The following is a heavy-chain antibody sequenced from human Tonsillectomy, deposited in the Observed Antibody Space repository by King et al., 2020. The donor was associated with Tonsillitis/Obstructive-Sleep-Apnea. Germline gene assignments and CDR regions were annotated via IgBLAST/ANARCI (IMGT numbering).Heavy chain of an antibody. CDR2: ISSSGGST. CDR1: GFTFNTYA. CDR3: AKNYYDSSGPRYFYYYMDV. J-gene: IGHJ6*03. Sequence: VQLVESGGGLVQPGGSLRLSCAASGFTFNTYAMSWVRQAPGKGLEWVSAISSSGGSTYYADSVTGRFTISRDNSKNTLYLQRNSLRAEDTAVYYCAKNYYDSSGPRYFYYYMDVWGRGTTVTVSS. D-gene: IGHD3-22*01. V-gene: IGHV3-23*04.